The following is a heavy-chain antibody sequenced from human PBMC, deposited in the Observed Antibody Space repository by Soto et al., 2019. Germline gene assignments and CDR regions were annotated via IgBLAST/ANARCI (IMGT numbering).Heavy chain of an antibody. CDR1: GGFVSSGSYY. D-gene: IGHD1-1*01. V-gene: IGHV4-34*01. CDR2: MSHSGGT. CDR3: ARVERGTATTVVVAFDI. J-gene: IGHJ3*02. Sequence: QVQLQQWGAGLLKPSETLSLTCAVYGGFVSSGSYYWRWIRKPPGKGLEWIGEMSHSGGTHFNPSLKSRVTISVDTSKNQFSLKMTSVTAADTALYYCARVERGTATTVVVAFDIWGPGTMVTVSS.